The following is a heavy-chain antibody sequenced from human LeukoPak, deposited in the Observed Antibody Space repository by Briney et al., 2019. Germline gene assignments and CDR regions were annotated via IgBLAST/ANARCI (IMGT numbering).Heavy chain of an antibody. CDR1: GGSFSGYY. D-gene: IGHD5-18*01. CDR2: INHSGST. CDR3: ARGTAMVE. Sequence: SETLSLTCAVYGGSFSGYYWSWIRQPPGKGLEWIGEINHSGSTNYNPSLKSRVTISVDTSKNQFSLELSSVTAADTAVYYCARGTAMVEWGQGTLVTVSS. V-gene: IGHV4-34*01. J-gene: IGHJ4*02.